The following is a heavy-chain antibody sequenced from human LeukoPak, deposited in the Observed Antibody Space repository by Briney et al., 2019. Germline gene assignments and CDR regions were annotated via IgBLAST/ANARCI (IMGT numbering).Heavy chain of an antibody. J-gene: IGHJ4*02. Sequence: GGSLRLSCAASGFSFSDAWMYWVRQAPGKGLECIGRIKSKSDGGTTNSAAPVKDRFIISRDDSKNTLFLQMNSLKTDDTAVYYCATDAASRRGRGAPPYYFDYWGQGSLVTVSS. CDR1: GFSFSDAW. CDR2: IKSKSDGGTT. CDR3: ATDAASRRGRGAPPYYFDY. D-gene: IGHD1-26*01. V-gene: IGHV3-15*01.